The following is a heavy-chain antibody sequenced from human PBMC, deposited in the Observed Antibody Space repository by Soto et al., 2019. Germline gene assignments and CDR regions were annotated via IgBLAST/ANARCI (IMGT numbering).Heavy chain of an antibody. J-gene: IGHJ4*02. V-gene: IGHV1-2*02. CDR1: GYTFTGYY. CDR3: ARDLEYSSSPGLDY. D-gene: IGHD6-6*01. CDR2: INPNSGGT. Sequence: ASVKVSCKASGYTFTGYYMHWVRQAPGQGLEWMGWINPNSGGTNYAQKFQGRVTMTRDTSISTAYMELSRLRSDDTAVYYCARDLEYSSSPGLDYWGQGTLVTVSS.